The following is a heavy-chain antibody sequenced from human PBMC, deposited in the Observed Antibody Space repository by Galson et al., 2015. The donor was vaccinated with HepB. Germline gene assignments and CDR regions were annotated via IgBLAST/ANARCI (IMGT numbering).Heavy chain of an antibody. V-gene: IGHV1-2*06. Sequence: SVKVSCKASGYTFTGYYMHWVRQAPGQGLEWMGRINPNSGGTNYAQKFQGRVTMTRDTSISTAYMELSRLRSDDTAVYYCARDSSGEPNFDYWGQGTLVTVSS. CDR3: ARDSSGEPNFDY. D-gene: IGHD3-16*01. J-gene: IGHJ4*02. CDR1: GYTFTGYY. CDR2: INPNSGGT.